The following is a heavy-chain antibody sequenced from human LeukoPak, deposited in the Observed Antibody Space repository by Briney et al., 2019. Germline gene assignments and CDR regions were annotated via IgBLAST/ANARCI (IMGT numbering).Heavy chain of an antibody. D-gene: IGHD2-2*01. CDR3: ARPLSDIVVVPAVQHDALDI. CDR2: IYPGDSDT. J-gene: IGHJ3*02. V-gene: IGHV5-51*01. CDR1: GYSFTSYW. Sequence: GESLKISCKGSGYSFTSYWIGWVRQMPGKGLEWMGIIYPGDSDTRYSPSFQGQVTISADKSISTAYLQWSSLKASDTAMYYCARPLSDIVVVPAVQHDALDIWGQGTMVTVSS.